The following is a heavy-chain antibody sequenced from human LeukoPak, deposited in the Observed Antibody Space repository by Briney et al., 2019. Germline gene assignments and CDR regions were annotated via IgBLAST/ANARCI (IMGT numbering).Heavy chain of an antibody. CDR3: ARVVVFNTSDARSVQPYYFDY. Sequence: PAASVKVSCKASGYTFTGYYMHWVRQAPGQGLEWMGWINPNSGGTNYAQKFQGRVTMTRDTSISTAYMELSRLRSDDTAVYYCARVVVFNTSDARSVQPYYFDYWGQGTLVTVSS. D-gene: IGHD2-2*01. J-gene: IGHJ4*02. CDR2: INPNSGGT. V-gene: IGHV1-2*02. CDR1: GYTFTGYY.